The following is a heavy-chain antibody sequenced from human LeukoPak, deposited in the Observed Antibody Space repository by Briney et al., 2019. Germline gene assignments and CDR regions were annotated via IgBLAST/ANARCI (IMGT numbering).Heavy chain of an antibody. V-gene: IGHV4-59*08. J-gene: IGHJ4*02. CDR2: IYYSGST. D-gene: IGHD5-24*01. CDR3: ARFTDGYGLDY. CDR1: GGSISSYY. Sequence: PSETLSLTCTVSGGSISSYYWSWIRQPPGKGLEWIGYIYYSGSTNYNPSLKSRVTISVDTSKNQFSLKLSSVTAADTAVYYCARFTDGYGLDYWGQGTLVTVSS.